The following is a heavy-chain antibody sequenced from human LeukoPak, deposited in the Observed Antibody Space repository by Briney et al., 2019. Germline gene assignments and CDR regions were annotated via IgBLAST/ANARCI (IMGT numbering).Heavy chain of an antibody. D-gene: IGHD1-26*01. Sequence: PGGSLRLSCAASGFTFSSYEMNWVRQAPGKGLEWVSYISSSGSTIYYADSVKGRFTISRDNAKNSLYLRMNSLRAEDTAVYYCARVIPGLVGAVVYWGQVTLVTVSS. J-gene: IGHJ4*02. CDR1: GFTFSSYE. CDR2: ISSSGSTI. V-gene: IGHV3-48*03. CDR3: ARVIPGLVGAVVY.